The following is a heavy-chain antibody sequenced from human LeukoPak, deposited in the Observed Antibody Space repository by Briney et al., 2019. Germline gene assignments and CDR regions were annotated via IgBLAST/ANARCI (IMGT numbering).Heavy chain of an antibody. Sequence: GGSLRLSCAASGFTFSSYAMSWVRQAPGKGLEWVSAISGSGGSTYYADSVKGRFTISRDNSKNTLYLQMNSLRAEDAAVYYCARGSGYDLDYFDYWGQGTLVTVSS. CDR2: ISGSGGST. CDR1: GFTFSSYA. J-gene: IGHJ4*02. CDR3: ARGSGYDLDYFDY. V-gene: IGHV3-23*01. D-gene: IGHD5-12*01.